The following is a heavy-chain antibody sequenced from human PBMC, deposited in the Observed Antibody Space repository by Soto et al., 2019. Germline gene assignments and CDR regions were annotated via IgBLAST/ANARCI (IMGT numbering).Heavy chain of an antibody. CDR1: GFTFSSYS. V-gene: IGHV3-21*01. D-gene: IGHD6-13*01. CDR3: ARSSGYSSSWYTLYYYYGMDV. Sequence: VGSLRLSCAASGFTFSSYSMNWVRQAPGKGLEWVSSISSSSSYIYYADSVKGRFTISRDNAKNSLYLQMNSLRAEDTAVYYCARSSGYSSSWYTLYYYYGMDVWGQGTTVTVSS. J-gene: IGHJ6*02. CDR2: ISSSSSYI.